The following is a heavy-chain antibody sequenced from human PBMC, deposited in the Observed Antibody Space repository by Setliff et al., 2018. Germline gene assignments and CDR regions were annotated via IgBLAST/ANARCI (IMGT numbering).Heavy chain of an antibody. V-gene: IGHV3-9*01. CDR1: GFTFDDYA. CDR3: AKASHYYGSGSYDY. Sequence: SRKISCAASGFTFDDYAMHWVRQAPGKGLEWVSGISWNSGSIGYADSVKGRFTISRDNAKNSLYLQMNSLRAEDTALYYCAKASHYYGSGSYDYWGQGTLVTVSS. CDR2: ISWNSGSI. D-gene: IGHD3-10*01. J-gene: IGHJ4*02.